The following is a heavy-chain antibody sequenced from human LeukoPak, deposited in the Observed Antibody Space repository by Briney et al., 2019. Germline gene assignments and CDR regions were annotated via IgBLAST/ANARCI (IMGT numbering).Heavy chain of an antibody. V-gene: IGHV2-70*01. CDR1: GFSLSTSGMC. CDR3: ARMTRLPPSSPYYYGMDV. CDR2: IDWDDDK. Sequence: SGPALVKPTQTLTLTCTFSGFSLSTSGMCVSWIRQPPGKALEWLALIDWDDDKYYSTSLKTRLTISKDTSKNQVVLTMTNMDPVDTAPYYCARMTRLPPSSPYYYGMDVWGKGTTVTVSS. J-gene: IGHJ6*04.